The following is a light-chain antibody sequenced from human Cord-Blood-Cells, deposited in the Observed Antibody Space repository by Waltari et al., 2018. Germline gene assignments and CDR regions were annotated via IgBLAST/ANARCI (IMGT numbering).Light chain of an antibody. Sequence: DIVMTQSPDSLAVSLGERATINCKSSQSVLYSSNNKNYLAWYQQKPGQHPKLLIYWASTRESGVPDRFSGSGSWTDFTLTISSLQAEDVAVYYCQQYYSTPLTFGGGTKVEIK. CDR2: WAS. V-gene: IGKV4-1*01. CDR1: QSVLYSSNNKNY. J-gene: IGKJ4*01. CDR3: QQYYSTPLT.